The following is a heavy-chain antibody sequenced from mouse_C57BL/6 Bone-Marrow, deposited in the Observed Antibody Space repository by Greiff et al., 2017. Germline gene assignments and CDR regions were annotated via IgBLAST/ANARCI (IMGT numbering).Heavy chain of an antibody. J-gene: IGHJ2*01. D-gene: IGHD2-2*01. Sequence: EVQLQQSGPELVKPGASVKISCKASGYTFTDYYMNWVKQSHGKSLEWIGDINPNNGGTSYNQKFKGKATLTVDKSSSTAYMELRSLTSEDSAVYYCARFYYGYDFDYWGQGTTLTVSS. CDR3: ARFYYGYDFDY. CDR2: INPNNGGT. V-gene: IGHV1-26*01. CDR1: GYTFTDYY.